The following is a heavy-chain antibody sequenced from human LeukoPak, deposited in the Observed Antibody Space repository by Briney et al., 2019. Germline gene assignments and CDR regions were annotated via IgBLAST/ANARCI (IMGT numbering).Heavy chain of an antibody. CDR1: GFTFSSYA. V-gene: IGHV3-23*01. CDR3: ANRDRGYSYGYYFDY. Sequence: PGGSLRLSCAASGFTFSSYAMSWARQAPGKGLEWVSAISGSLGSTYYADSVKGRFTISRDNSKNTLYLQVNSLRAEDTAVYYCANRDRGYSYGYYFDYWGQGTLVTVSS. CDR2: ISGSLGST. D-gene: IGHD5-18*01. J-gene: IGHJ4*02.